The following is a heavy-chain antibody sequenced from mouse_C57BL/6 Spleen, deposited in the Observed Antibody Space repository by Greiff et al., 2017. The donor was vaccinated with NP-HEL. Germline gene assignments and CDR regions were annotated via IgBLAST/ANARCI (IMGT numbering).Heavy chain of an antibody. CDR1: GYAFTNYL. J-gene: IGHJ4*01. Sequence: VQLQQSGAELVRPGTSVKVSCKASGYAFTNYLIEWVKQRPGQGLEWIGVINPGSGGTNYNEKFKGKATLTADKSSSTAYMQLSSLTSEDSAVYFCARAHGSSSYYAMDYWGQGTSVTVSS. V-gene: IGHV1-54*01. CDR2: INPGSGGT. CDR3: ARAHGSSSYYAMDY. D-gene: IGHD1-1*01.